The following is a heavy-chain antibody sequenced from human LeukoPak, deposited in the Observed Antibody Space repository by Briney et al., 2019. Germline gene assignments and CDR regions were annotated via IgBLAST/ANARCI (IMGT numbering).Heavy chain of an antibody. CDR1: GFTFDDYG. CDR2: INWNGGST. J-gene: IGHJ5*02. V-gene: IGHV3-20*01. CDR3: ARELRLGELSLYWFDP. D-gene: IGHD3-16*02. Sequence: GGCLRLSCAASGFTFDDYGMSWVRQAPGKGLEWVSGINWNGGSTGYADSVKGRFTISRDNAKNSLYLQMNSLRAEDTALYHCARELRLGELSLYWFDPWGQGTLVTVSS.